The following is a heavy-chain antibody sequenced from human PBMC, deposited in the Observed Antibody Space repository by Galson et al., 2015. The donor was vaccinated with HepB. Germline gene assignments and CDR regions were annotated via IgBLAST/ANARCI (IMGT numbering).Heavy chain of an antibody. Sequence: ETLSLTCTVSGGSINSYYWSWIRQPPGKGLEWIGYIYYSGSTNYNPSLKSRVTISVDTSKNQFSLKLSSVTAADTAVYYCARGGYGDYEVPFDYWGQGTLVTVSS. CDR1: GGSINSYY. J-gene: IGHJ4*02. CDR3: ARGGYGDYEVPFDY. CDR2: IYYSGST. V-gene: IGHV4-59*01. D-gene: IGHD4-17*01.